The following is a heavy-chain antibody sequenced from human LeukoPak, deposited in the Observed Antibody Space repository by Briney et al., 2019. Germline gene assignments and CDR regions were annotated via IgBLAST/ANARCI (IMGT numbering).Heavy chain of an antibody. CDR3: ASREDFWYFDL. J-gene: IGHJ2*01. V-gene: IGHV4-59*08. CDR2: IYYTGST. Sequence: SETLSLPCSISGVSISTYYWSWIRQPSGKGLEWIGYIYYTGSTNYNPSLKSRVTFSVDTSKNHFSLKLISVTDADTAVYYCASREDFWYFDLWGRGTLVTVSS. CDR1: GVSISTYY.